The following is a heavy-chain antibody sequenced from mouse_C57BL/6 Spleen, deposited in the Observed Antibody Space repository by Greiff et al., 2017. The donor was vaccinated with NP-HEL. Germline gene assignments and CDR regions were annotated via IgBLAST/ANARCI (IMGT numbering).Heavy chain of an antibody. CDR1: GYSITSGYD. J-gene: IGHJ1*03. D-gene: IGHD1-1*01. CDR2: ISYSGST. CDR3: AREGAYGSSHWYFDV. V-gene: IGHV3-1*01. Sequence: DVKLQESGPGMVKPSQSLSLTCTVTGYSITSGYDWHWIRHFPGNKLEWMGYISYSGSTNYNPSLKSRISITHDTSKNHFFLKLKSVTTEDTATYYCAREGAYGSSHWYFDVWGTGTTVTVAS.